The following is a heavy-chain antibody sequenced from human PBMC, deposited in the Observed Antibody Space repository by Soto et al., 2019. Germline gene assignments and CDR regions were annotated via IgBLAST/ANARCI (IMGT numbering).Heavy chain of an antibody. J-gene: IGHJ3*02. V-gene: IGHV3-53*04. CDR1: GFTVSSNY. Sequence: GGSLRLSCAASGFTVSSNYMSWVRQAPGKGLEWVSVIYSGGSTYYADSVKGRLTISRHNSKNTLYRQMNSLRAEDTAVYYCARIDIVATIALDAFEIWGQGTMVTVSS. CDR2: IYSGGST. D-gene: IGHD5-12*01. CDR3: ARIDIVATIALDAFEI.